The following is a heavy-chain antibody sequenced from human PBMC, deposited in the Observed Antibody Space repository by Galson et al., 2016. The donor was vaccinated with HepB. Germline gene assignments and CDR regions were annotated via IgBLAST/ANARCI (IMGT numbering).Heavy chain of an antibody. Sequence: SLRLSCAASGFAFSRYNMNWVRQAPGKGLEWVASLSVSSTYYAASVKGRFTISRDDSKNTAYLQMNSLKTEDTALYYCTRRGAIVLMDVWGQGTTVTVSS. V-gene: IGHV3-69-1*02. CDR1: GFAFSRYN. CDR3: TRRGAIVLMDV. CDR2: LSVSST. D-gene: IGHD2-8*01. J-gene: IGHJ6*02.